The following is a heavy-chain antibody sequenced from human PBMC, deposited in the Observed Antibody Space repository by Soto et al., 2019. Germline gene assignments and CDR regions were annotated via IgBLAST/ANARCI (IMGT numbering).Heavy chain of an antibody. CDR3: AKGYNSGYYYAFDG. D-gene: IGHD3-22*01. CDR1: GFTLTSYG. V-gene: IGHV3-23*01. Sequence: EVQVLESGGGLVQPGGSLRLSCPVSGFTLTSYGMSWVRQAPGKGLEWVSLITGSGGSTYYADSVKGRFTISRDNSKNTLYLQMDSLRAEDTAVYYCAKGYNSGYYYAFDGWGQGTMVTVSS. J-gene: IGHJ3*01. CDR2: ITGSGGST.